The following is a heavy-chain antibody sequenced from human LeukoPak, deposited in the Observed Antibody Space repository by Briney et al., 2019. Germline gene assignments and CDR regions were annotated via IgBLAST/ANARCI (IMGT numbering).Heavy chain of an antibody. V-gene: IGHV4-30-4*01. CDR3: ARPTTVPKIYYFAY. J-gene: IGHJ4*02. Sequence: PSETLSLTCTVSGGSISSGDYYWGWIRQPPGKGLEWIVYIYYSGSTYYNPSLKSRVTISVDTSKNQFSLKLSSVTAADTAVYYCARPTTVPKIYYFAYWGQGTLVTVSS. CDR2: IYYSGST. CDR1: GGSISSGDYY. D-gene: IGHD4-17*01.